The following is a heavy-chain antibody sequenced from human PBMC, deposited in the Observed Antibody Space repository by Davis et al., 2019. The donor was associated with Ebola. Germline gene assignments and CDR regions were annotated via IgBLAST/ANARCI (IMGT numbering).Heavy chain of an antibody. D-gene: IGHD6-19*01. CDR2: IYYSGST. Sequence: SETLSLTCTVSGYSISSGYYWGWIRQPPRKGLEWIGYIYYSGSTNYNPSLKSRVTISVDTSKNQFSLKLSSVTAADTAVYYCARLETVAGLDYWGQGTLVTVSS. J-gene: IGHJ4*02. CDR1: GYSISSGYY. V-gene: IGHV4-38-2*02. CDR3: ARLETVAGLDY.